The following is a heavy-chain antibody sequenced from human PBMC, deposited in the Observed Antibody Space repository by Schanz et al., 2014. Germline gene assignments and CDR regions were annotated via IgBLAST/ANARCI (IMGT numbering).Heavy chain of an antibody. J-gene: IGHJ3*01. CDR2: IKSKVDGGTT. Sequence: EVQLVESGGGLIKPGGSLRLSCLASGFTFSTTWMNWVRQAPGKGLEWVGRIKSKVDGGTTDNAAPVQGRFTISRDDSKNTLHLQMNSLKTEDTAVYYCATALTAVDYDAIGPWGHGTMVTVSS. CDR3: ATALTAVDYDAIGP. D-gene: IGHD4-17*01. V-gene: IGHV3-15*01. CDR1: GFTFSTTW.